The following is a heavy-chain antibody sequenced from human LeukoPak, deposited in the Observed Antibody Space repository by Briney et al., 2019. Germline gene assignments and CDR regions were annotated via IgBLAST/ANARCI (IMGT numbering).Heavy chain of an antibody. CDR2: INNDGSTT. Sequence: GGSLRLSCAASGFTFINYWMHWVRQAPGEGLVWVSHINNDGSTTAYADSVKGRFTIPKDNAKNTLYLHVNSLRAEDTAVYYCARGGFCSGADCRGSFDYWGQGSLVTVSS. CDR1: GFTFINYW. V-gene: IGHV3-74*01. CDR3: ARGGFCSGADCRGSFDY. J-gene: IGHJ4*02. D-gene: IGHD2-15*01.